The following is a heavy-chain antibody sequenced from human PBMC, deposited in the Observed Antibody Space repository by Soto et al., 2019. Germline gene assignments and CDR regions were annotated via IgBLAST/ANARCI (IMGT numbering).Heavy chain of an antibody. Sequence: ASVKVSCKASGYTFTSYGISWVRQAPGQGLEWMGWISAYSGNTNYAQKLQGRVTMTTDTSTSTAYMELRSLRSDDTAVYYCARDTGEAVAGTFGYYYYYGMDVWGQRTTVTVSS. CDR3: ARDTGEAVAGTFGYYYYYGMDV. J-gene: IGHJ6*02. CDR1: GYTFTSYG. CDR2: ISAYSGNT. V-gene: IGHV1-18*01. D-gene: IGHD6-19*01.